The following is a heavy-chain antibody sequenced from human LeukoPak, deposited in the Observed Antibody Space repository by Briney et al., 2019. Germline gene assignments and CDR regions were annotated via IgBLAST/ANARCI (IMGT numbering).Heavy chain of an antibody. CDR2: ISFDASNK. CDR1: GFTFSSYA. Sequence: GRSLRPSCAASGFTFSSYAMHWVRQAPGKGLEWVAVISFDASNKYYADSVKGRFTISRDNSKNTLYLQMNSLRAEDTAVYYCARGSYDYGDLWGQGTLVTVSS. CDR3: ARGSYDYGDL. D-gene: IGHD4-17*01. V-gene: IGHV3-30*04. J-gene: IGHJ4*02.